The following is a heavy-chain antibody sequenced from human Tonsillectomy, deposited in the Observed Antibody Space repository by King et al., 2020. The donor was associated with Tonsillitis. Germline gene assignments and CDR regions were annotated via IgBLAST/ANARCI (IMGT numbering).Heavy chain of an antibody. V-gene: IGHV3-23*04. CDR1: GFTFSSYA. J-gene: IGHJ1*01. CDR3: AKGSWQWLAQYFQH. Sequence: VQLVQSGGGLVQPGGSLRLSCAASGFTFSSYAMIWVRQAPGKGLEWVSSISGSGGSTYYADSVKGRFTISRDNTKNTLYLPRNSLRAEDTAVYYCAKGSWQWLAQYFQHWGQGTLVTVSS. D-gene: IGHD6-19*01. CDR2: ISGSGGST.